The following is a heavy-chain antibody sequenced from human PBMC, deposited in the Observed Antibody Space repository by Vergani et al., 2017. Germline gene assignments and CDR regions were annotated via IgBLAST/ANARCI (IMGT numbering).Heavy chain of an antibody. Sequence: EVQLVESGGGLVQPGRSLRLSCAASGFTFDDYAMHWVRQAPGKGLEWVSGISWNSGSIGYADSVKGRFTISRDNAKNSLYLQMNSLRAEDTALYYCARVGLVISFDYWGQGTLVTVSS. CDR2: ISWNSGSI. V-gene: IGHV3-9*01. D-gene: IGHD3-22*01. CDR3: ARVGLVISFDY. J-gene: IGHJ4*02. CDR1: GFTFDDYA.